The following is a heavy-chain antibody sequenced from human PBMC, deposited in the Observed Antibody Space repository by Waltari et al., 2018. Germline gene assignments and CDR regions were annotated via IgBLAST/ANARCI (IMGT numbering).Heavy chain of an antibody. CDR3: VRVVLTSEYEINWFGP. Sequence: QEQLVQSGAERQKPGAPVTVSCHASAYPLGQFAVGWGRQAAGQGLEWMGWMNTTSGNTGYAQRFQDRVILTRDTSIDTAYMELTSLTSDDTAVYYCVRVVLTSEYEINWFGPWGQGTLVTVSS. V-gene: IGHV1-8*01. D-gene: IGHD2-21*02. CDR1: AYPLGQFA. CDR2: MNTTSGNT. J-gene: IGHJ5*02.